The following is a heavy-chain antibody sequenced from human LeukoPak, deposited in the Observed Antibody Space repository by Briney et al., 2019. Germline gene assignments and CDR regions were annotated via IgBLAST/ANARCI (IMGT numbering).Heavy chain of an antibody. CDR3: AISTSLPYFDY. D-gene: IGHD2-2*01. V-gene: IGHV3-23*01. CDR1: GLSVSSNF. CDR2: ISGSGGST. J-gene: IGHJ4*02. Sequence: GGSLRLSCAATGLSVSSNFMSWVRQAPGKRLEWVSAISGSGGSTYYADSVKGRFTISRDNSKNTLYLQMNSLRAEDTAVYYCAISTSLPYFDYWGQGTLVTVSS.